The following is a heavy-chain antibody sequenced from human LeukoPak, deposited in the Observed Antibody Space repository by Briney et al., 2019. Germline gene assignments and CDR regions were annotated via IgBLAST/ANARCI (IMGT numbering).Heavy chain of an antibody. CDR3: ARYDSSGYYYYGMDV. J-gene: IGHJ6*02. CDR2: ISAYNGNT. D-gene: IGHD3-22*01. V-gene: IGHV1-18*01. CDR1: GYTFTSYG. Sequence: SVKFSCKASGYTFTSYGISWVRQAPGQGLEWMGWISAYNGNTNYAQKLQGRVTITTDTSTSTGYVELRSLRSDYTAVYYCARYDSSGYYYYGMDVWGQGTTVTVSS.